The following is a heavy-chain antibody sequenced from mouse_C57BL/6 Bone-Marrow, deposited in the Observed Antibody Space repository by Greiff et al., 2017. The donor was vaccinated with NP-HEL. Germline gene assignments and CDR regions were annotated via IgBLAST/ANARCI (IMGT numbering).Heavy chain of an antibody. V-gene: IGHV1-81*01. Sequence: VKLQQSGAELARPGASVKLSCKASGYTFTSYGISWVKQRTGQGLEWIGEIYPRSGNTYYNEKFKGKATLTADKSSSTAYMELRSLTSEDSAVYFCARIDYGNYEPHYFDYWGQGTTLTVSS. CDR2: IYPRSGNT. CDR3: ARIDYGNYEPHYFDY. J-gene: IGHJ2*01. CDR1: GYTFTSYG. D-gene: IGHD2-1*01.